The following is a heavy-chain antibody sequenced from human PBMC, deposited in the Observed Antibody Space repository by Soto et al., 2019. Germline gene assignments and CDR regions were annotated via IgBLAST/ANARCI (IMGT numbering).Heavy chain of an antibody. CDR3: ARGYGDYGNYYYYYMDV. V-gene: IGHV4-59*01. D-gene: IGHD4-17*01. J-gene: IGHJ6*03. Sequence: LETLSLTCTVSGGSISSYYWSWIRQPPGKGLEWIGYIYYSGSTNYNPSLKSRVTISVDTSKNQFSLKLSSVTAADTAVYYCARGYGDYGNYYYYYMDVWGKGTTVTVSS. CDR1: GGSISSYY. CDR2: IYYSGST.